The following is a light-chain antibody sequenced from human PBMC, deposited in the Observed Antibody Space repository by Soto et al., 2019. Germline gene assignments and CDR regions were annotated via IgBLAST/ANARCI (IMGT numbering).Light chain of an antibody. CDR1: QSVSSSF. V-gene: IGKV3-20*01. CDR3: QKYGSSPRT. J-gene: IGKJ5*01. Sequence: VLTQSPGTLSLSPGDRATLSCRASQSVSSSFLAWYQQKVGQAPRLLIYGASSRATGIPDRLSGSGSGTDLNLTISRLEPEDFAVYYCQKYGSSPRTCGQGTRLEIK. CDR2: GAS.